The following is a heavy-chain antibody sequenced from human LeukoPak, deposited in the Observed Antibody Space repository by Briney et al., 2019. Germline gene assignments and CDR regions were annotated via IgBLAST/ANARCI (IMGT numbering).Heavy chain of an antibody. CDR3: ARHEGYSSTSHKNWFDP. CDR1: GGSMSSHY. V-gene: IGHV4-4*09. D-gene: IGHD6-13*01. Sequence: SETLSLTCTVSGGSMSSHYWSWIRQPPGKGLEWIGYIYTSGSTNYNPSLKSRVTISVDTSKNQFSLKLSSVTAADTAVYYCARHEGYSSTSHKNWFDPWGQGTLVTVSS. J-gene: IGHJ5*02. CDR2: IYTSGST.